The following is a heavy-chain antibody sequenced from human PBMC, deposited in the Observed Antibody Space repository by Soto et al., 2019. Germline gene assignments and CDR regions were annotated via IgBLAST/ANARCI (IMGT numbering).Heavy chain of an antibody. J-gene: IGHJ4*02. CDR3: ASRGYYYGSGSTYYFDY. D-gene: IGHD3-10*01. V-gene: IGHV1-2*02. CDR1: GYTFTGYY. CDR2: INPNSGGT. Sequence: SVKVSCKASGYTFTGYYMHWVRQAPGQGLEWMGWINPNSGGTNYAQKFQGRVTMTRDTSISTAYMELSRLRSDDTAVYYCASRGYYYGSGSTYYFDYWGQGTLVTVSS.